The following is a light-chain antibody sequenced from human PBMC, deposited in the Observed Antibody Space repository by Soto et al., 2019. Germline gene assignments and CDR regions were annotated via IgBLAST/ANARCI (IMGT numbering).Light chain of an antibody. CDR3: QQYGSSPLT. CDR1: QSVSSN. CDR2: DAS. J-gene: IGKJ4*01. V-gene: IGKV3-20*01. Sequence: EIVITQSPATLSVSPGERATLSCRASQSVSSNLAWYQQKPGQAPRLLIYDASTRATGIPDRFSGSGSGTDLTITISRLEPEDCEVYDGQQYGSSPLTFGGGTKVDIK.